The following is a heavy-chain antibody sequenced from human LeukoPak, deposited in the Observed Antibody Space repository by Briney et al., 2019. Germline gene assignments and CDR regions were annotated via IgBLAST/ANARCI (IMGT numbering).Heavy chain of an antibody. CDR2: IKGDGSAT. Sequence: GGSLRLSCAASGFTFSSYWMHWVRHAPGKGPVWVSRIKGDGSATSYADSVKGRFTISRDNAKNTLYLQMNSLRAEDTAVYYCARSDWFDPWGQGALVTVSS. CDR3: ARSDWFDP. V-gene: IGHV3-74*01. J-gene: IGHJ5*02. CDR1: GFTFSSYW.